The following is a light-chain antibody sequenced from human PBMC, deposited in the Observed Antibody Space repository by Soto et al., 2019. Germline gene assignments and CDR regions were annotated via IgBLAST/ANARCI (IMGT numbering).Light chain of an antibody. J-gene: IGKJ2*01. V-gene: IGKV1-8*01. CDR3: QQYYSSYT. Sequence: AIRMTQSPSSFSASTGDRVTITCRASQGISSYFAWYQQKPGKAPKLLIYAASTLQSGVPSRFSGSGSGTDFTPTINRLQSEDFPTYYCQQYYSSYTFGKGTKLEIK. CDR2: AAS. CDR1: QGISSY.